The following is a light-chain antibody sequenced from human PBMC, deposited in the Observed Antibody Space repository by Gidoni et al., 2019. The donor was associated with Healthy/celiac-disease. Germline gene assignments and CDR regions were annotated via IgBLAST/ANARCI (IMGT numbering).Light chain of an antibody. V-gene: IGKV1-33*01. CDR1: QDISNY. J-gene: IGKJ3*01. Sequence: IHMTPSPSSLSASVGERATITCKASQDISNYLNWYQQKPGKAPKLLIYDASNLETGVPSRFSGSGSGTDFTFTISSLQPEDIATYYCQQYDNLPSTFGPGTKVDIK. CDR2: DAS. CDR3: QQYDNLPST.